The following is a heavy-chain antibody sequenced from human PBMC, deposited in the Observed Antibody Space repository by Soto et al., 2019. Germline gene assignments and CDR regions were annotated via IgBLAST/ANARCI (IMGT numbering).Heavy chain of an antibody. J-gene: IGHJ3*02. CDR2: ISGSGGST. Sequence: PGGSLSLSCAASGVTFSSYAMSWVRQAPKKGLEWVSAISGSGGSTYYADSVKGRFTISRDNSKNTLYLQMNSLRAEDTAVYYCATSGPYSGSYTDAFDIWGQGTMVTVSS. D-gene: IGHD1-26*01. CDR3: ATSGPYSGSYTDAFDI. V-gene: IGHV3-23*01. CDR1: GVTFSSYA.